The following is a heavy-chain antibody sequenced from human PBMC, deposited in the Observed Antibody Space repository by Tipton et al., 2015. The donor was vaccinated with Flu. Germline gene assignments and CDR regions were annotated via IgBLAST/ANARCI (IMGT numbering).Heavy chain of an antibody. CDR2: IYMSGYT. V-gene: IGHV4-4*07. J-gene: IGHJ4*02. Sequence: TLSLTCNVSSGSLSGYYWSWIRQPAGKGLEWIGRIYMSGYTQYNPSVESRVTMSVDRSKNHFSMKLRSVTAADTAVYYCARGTIFGVAHWGQGTLVTVSS. CDR3: ARGTIFGVAH. CDR1: SGSLSGYY. D-gene: IGHD3-3*01.